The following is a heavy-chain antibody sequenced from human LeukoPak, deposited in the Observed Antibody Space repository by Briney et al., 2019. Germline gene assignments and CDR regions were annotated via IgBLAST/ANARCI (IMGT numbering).Heavy chain of an antibody. Sequence: ASVKVSCKASGYTFTSYGISWVRQAPGQGLEWMGWISAYDGNTNYAQKLQGRVTMTTDTSTSTAYMELRSLRSDDTAVYYCARYMITFGGVIVVDYWGQGTLVTVSS. D-gene: IGHD3-16*02. V-gene: IGHV1-18*01. CDR1: GYTFTSYG. CDR3: ARYMITFGGVIVVDY. J-gene: IGHJ4*02. CDR2: ISAYDGNT.